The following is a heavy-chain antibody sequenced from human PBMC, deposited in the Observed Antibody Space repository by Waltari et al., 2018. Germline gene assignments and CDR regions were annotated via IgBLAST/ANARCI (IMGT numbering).Heavy chain of an antibody. CDR2: IIPLFCTT. CDR1: GDSFRTDA. J-gene: IGHJ1*01. D-gene: IGHD6-6*01. V-gene: IGHV1-69*08. CDR3: ASGDSSLATVSIDS. Sequence: QVQLVQSGVEVKKPGSSVKVSCKAPGDSFRTDAISWVRQAPGRGLEWMGRIIPLFCTTKYAQNFQDRVKISADKSTSSVYMELTTLRSGDTAIYYCASGDSSLATVSIDSWGQGTLVAVS.